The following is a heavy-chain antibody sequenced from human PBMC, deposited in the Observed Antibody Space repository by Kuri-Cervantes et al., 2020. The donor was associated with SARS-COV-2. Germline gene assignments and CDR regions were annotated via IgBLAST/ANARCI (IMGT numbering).Heavy chain of an antibody. J-gene: IGHJ4*02. CDR3: ARAISSWFDY. CDR2: ISSSSSTI. V-gene: IGHV3-48*02. CDR1: GFTFSSYS. D-gene: IGHD6-13*01. Sequence: GESLKISCAASGFTFSSYSMNWVRQAPGKGLEWVSYISSSSSTIYYADSVKGRFTISRDNAKNSLYLQINSLRDEDAAVYYCARAISSWFDYWGQGTLVTVSS.